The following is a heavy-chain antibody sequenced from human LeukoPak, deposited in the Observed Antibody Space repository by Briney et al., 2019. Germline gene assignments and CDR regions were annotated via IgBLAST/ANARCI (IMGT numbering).Heavy chain of an antibody. CDR1: GFTFDDYG. D-gene: IGHD3-9*01. V-gene: IGHV3-20*04. CDR2: INWNGGST. Sequence: PGGSLRLSCAASGFTFDDYGMSWVRQAPGKGLEWVSGINWNGGSTGYADSVKGRFTISRDNAKNSLYLQMNSLRAEDTALYYCARETTGYYDILTGYYSYFDHWGQGTLVTVSS. J-gene: IGHJ4*02. CDR3: ARETTGYYDILTGYYSYFDH.